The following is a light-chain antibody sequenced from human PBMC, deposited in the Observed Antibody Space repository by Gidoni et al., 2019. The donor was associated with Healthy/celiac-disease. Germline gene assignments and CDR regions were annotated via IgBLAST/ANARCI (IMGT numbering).Light chain of an antibody. V-gene: IGKV3-15*01. J-gene: IGKJ1*01. CDR3: QQYNNWPGT. CDR2: GAS. CDR1: QSVSSN. Sequence: TLSVSPGERATLSCRASQSVSSNLAWYQQKPGQAPRLLIYGASTRATGIPARFSGSGSGTEFTLTISSLQSEDFAVYYCQQYNNWPGTFGQGTKVEIK.